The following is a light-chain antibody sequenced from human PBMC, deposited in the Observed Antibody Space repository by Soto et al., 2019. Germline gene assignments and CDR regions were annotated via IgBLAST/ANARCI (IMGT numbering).Light chain of an antibody. CDR1: QTISSW. V-gene: IGKV1-5*03. J-gene: IGKJ1*01. CDR2: KES. Sequence: DIQMTQSPSTMSGSVGDRVTITCRASQTISSWLAWYQQKPGKAPKILIYKESTLKSGVPSRFSGSGSGTEFNLTISSLQPDDFATYYCQHYNSYSEACGQGTKVDIK. CDR3: QHYNSYSEA.